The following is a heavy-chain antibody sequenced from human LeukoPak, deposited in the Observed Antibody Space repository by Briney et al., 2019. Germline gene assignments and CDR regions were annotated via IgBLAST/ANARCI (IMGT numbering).Heavy chain of an antibody. Sequence: GGSLRLSCAASGFTFSRYAMHWVRQAPGKGLEWVAVISYDGSNKYNADSVKGRFTISRDNSKNTLYLQMNSLRAEDTAVYYCAKSGGPRTGYYGNYFDSWGQGTLVTVSS. V-gene: IGHV3-30-3*02. D-gene: IGHD3/OR15-3a*01. CDR1: GFTFSRYA. CDR2: ISYDGSNK. J-gene: IGHJ4*02. CDR3: AKSGGPRTGYYGNYFDS.